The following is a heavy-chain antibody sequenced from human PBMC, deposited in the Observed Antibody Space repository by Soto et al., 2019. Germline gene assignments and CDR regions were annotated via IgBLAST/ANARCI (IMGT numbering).Heavy chain of an antibody. D-gene: IGHD4-4*01. Sequence: SETLSLTCTVSGDSISSNGYYWSWIRQHPGKGLEWIGYIYHSGSTYYNPSLKSRVTISVDTSNNQFSLKLSSVTAADTAVYYCAGGNNYDHLSYWGLGTLVTVSS. CDR2: IYHSGST. CDR3: AGGNNYDHLSY. J-gene: IGHJ4*02. V-gene: IGHV4-31*03. CDR1: GDSISSNGYY.